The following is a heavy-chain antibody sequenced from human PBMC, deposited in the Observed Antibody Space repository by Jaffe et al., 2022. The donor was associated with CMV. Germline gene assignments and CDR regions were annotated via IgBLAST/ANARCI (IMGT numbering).Heavy chain of an antibody. V-gene: IGHV4-31*03. CDR3: ARDGNSSSWYDYGMDV. J-gene: IGHJ6*02. CDR1: GGSISSGGYY. Sequence: QVQLQESGPGLVKPSQTLSLTCTVSGGSISSGGYYWSWIRQHPGKGLEWIGYIYYSGSTYYNPSLKSRVTISVDTSKNQFSLKLSSVTAADTAVYYCARDGNSSSWYDYGMDVWGQGTTVTVSS. D-gene: IGHD6-13*01. CDR2: IYYSGST.